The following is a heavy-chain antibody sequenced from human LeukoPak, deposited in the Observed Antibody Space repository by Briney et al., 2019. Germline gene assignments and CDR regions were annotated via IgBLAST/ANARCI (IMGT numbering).Heavy chain of an antibody. J-gene: IGHJ5*02. CDR3: ARGIGLIAAAFA. V-gene: IGHV4-39*07. CDR1: GGSISSSSYY. D-gene: IGHD6-13*01. Sequence: PSETLSLTCTVSGGSISSSSYYWGWIRQPPGKGLEWIGSIYYSGSTYYNPSLKSRVTISVDTSKNQFSLKLSSVTAADTAVYYCARGIGLIAAAFAWGQGTLVTVSS. CDR2: IYYSGST.